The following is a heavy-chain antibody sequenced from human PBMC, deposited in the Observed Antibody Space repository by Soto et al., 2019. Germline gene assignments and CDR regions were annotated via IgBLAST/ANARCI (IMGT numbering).Heavy chain of an antibody. CDR3: ARDLSPYGSSWYDY. V-gene: IGHV1-18*01. CDR1: GYTFTSYG. J-gene: IGHJ4*02. D-gene: IGHD6-13*01. Sequence: QVQLVQSGAEVKKPGASVKVSCKASGYTFTSYGISWVRQAPGQGLEWMGWISAYNGNTNYAQKLQGRVTMTTDTATSTSYIELRSLRSDDTAVYYCARDLSPYGSSWYDYLGQGTLVTVSA. CDR2: ISAYNGNT.